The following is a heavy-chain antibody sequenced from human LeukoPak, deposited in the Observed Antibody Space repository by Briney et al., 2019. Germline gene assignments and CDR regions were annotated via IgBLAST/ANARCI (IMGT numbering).Heavy chain of an antibody. CDR2: IKSKTDGGTT. V-gene: IGHV3-15*01. J-gene: IGHJ4*02. Sequence: PGGSLRLSCAASGINFSGSLIHWVRQAPGKGLEWVGRIKSKTDGGTTDYAAPVKGRFTISRDDSKNTLYLQMNSLKTEDTAVYYCTTDHYPDSSGYYYEEGWGQGTLVTVSS. CDR3: TTDHYPDSSGYYYEEG. D-gene: IGHD3-22*01. CDR1: GINFSGSL.